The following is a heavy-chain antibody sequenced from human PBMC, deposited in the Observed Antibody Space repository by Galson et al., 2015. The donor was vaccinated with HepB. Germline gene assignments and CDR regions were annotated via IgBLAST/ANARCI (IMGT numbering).Heavy chain of an antibody. V-gene: IGHV1-18*04. D-gene: IGHD6-19*01. Sequence: SVKVSCKASGYTFTSYGISWVRQAPGQGLEWMGWISAYNGNTNYAQKLQGRVTITADESTSTAYMELSSLRSEDTAVYYCARGRGGSGWYFDYWGQGTLVTVSS. CDR3: ARGRGGSGWYFDY. CDR1: GYTFTSYG. J-gene: IGHJ4*02. CDR2: ISAYNGNT.